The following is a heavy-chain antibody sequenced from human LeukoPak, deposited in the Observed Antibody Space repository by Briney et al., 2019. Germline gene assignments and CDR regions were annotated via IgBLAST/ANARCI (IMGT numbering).Heavy chain of an antibody. D-gene: IGHD3-10*01. CDR2: ITHSGST. J-gene: IGHJ5*02. CDR3: ARVYGSGSYNWFAP. V-gene: IGHV4-34*01. CDR1: GGSFSDYY. Sequence: SETLSLTCAVYGGSFSDYYWSWIRQPPGKGLEWIGEITHSGSTNYTPSLKSRLTISVDTSKNQFSLKLSSVTAADTAVYSCARVYGSGSYNWFAPGGRGGPVTAPS.